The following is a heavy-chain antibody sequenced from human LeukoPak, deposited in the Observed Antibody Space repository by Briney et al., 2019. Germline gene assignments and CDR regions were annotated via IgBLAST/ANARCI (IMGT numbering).Heavy chain of an antibody. CDR2: IYYSGNT. CDR1: GFTIITYRMN. CDR3: ARVRRAGNWSDH. V-gene: IGHV4-39*01. J-gene: IGHJ5*02. Sequence: SGSLTLSCAASGFTIITYRMNWCLHPPGKGLEWIGSIYYSGNTYYNPSLKSRVTISVDTSKNQFSLKLSSVTAADTAVHYCARVRRAGNWSDHWGQGTLVTVSS. D-gene: IGHD3-10*01.